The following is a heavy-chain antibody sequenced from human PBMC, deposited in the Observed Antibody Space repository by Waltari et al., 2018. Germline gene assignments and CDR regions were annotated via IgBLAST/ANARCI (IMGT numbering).Heavy chain of an antibody. J-gene: IGHJ4*02. V-gene: IGHV3-7*01. CDR2: IKQDGSEK. D-gene: IGHD5-12*01. CDR1: GFTFSSYW. Sequence: PGGSLRLSCAASGFTFSSYWMSWVRQAPGKGLEWVANIKQDGSEKYYVDSVKGRFTISRDNAKNSLYLQMNSLRAEDTAVYYCARAPRRWLHKMYYFDYWGQGTLVTVSS. CDR3: ARAPRRWLHKMYYFDY.